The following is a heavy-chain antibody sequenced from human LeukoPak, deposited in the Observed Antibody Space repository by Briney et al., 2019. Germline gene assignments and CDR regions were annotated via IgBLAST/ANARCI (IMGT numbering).Heavy chain of an antibody. CDR2: TSSDLNVK. Sequence: GGSLRLSCAASGFMFSSNWMSWVRLAPGKGLEWVAVTSSDLNVKLYADSVKGRFTISRDNSRSTLYLQMNSLRPEDTAIYYCAREGYYGSGSPPSLYFDYWGQGTLVTVSS. V-gene: IGHV3-30*03. D-gene: IGHD3-10*01. J-gene: IGHJ4*02. CDR3: AREGYYGSGSPPSLYFDY. CDR1: GFMFSSNW.